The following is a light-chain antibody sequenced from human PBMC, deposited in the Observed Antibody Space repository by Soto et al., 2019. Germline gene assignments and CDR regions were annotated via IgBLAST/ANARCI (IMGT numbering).Light chain of an antibody. CDR1: QSISSW. CDR2: KAS. Sequence: DIQXTQSPXTLSASVGDRVTITCRASQSISSWLAWYQQKPGKAPKLLIYKASSLESGVPSRFSGSGSGTEFTLTISSLQPDDFATYYCQQYNSYPYTFGQGTKLEIK. V-gene: IGKV1-5*03. J-gene: IGKJ2*01. CDR3: QQYNSYPYT.